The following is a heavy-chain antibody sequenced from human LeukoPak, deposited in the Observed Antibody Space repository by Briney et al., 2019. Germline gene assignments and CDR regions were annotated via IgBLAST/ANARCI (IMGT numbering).Heavy chain of an antibody. D-gene: IGHD6-19*01. V-gene: IGHV4-59*08. J-gene: IGHJ4*02. CDR2: IYYSGST. CDR1: GGSISNYH. Sequence: SETLSLTCTVSGGSISNYHWSWIRQPPGKGLEWVGYIYYSGSTNYSPSLKSRVTLTVDTSKNQFSLKLSSVTAADTAVYYCARHRRGSGWYYFDYWGQGTLVTVSS. CDR3: ARHRRGSGWYYFDY.